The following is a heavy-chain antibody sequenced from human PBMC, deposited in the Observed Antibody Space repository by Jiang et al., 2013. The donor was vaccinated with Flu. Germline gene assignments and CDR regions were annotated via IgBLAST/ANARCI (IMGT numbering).Heavy chain of an antibody. CDR3: ASTYDSSLHY. D-gene: IGHD3-22*01. Sequence: GKGLEWVAVISYDGSNKFYADSVKGRFSISRDNSKNTLYLQMNSLRAEDTAVYYCASTYDSSLHYWGQGTLVTVSS. CDR2: ISYDGSNK. J-gene: IGHJ4*02. V-gene: IGHV3-30-3*01.